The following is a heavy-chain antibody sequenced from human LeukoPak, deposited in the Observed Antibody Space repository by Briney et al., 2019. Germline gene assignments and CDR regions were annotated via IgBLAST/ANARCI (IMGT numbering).Heavy chain of an antibody. CDR3: ARHPWVGSRGAFDI. J-gene: IGHJ3*02. V-gene: IGHV4-59*08. Sequence: KASETLPLTCTVSGGSISSYYWSWIRQPPGKGLEWIGYIYYSGSTNYNPSLKSRVTISVDTSKNQFSLKLSSVTAADTAVYYCARHPWVGSRGAFDIWGQGTMVTVSS. CDR1: GGSISSYY. CDR2: IYYSGST. D-gene: IGHD1-26*01.